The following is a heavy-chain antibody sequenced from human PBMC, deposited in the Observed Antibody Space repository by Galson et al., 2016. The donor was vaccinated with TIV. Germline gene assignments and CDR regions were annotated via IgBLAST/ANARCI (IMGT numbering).Heavy chain of an antibody. CDR3: ARRTFDY. V-gene: IGHV1-2*02. CDR1: GYTFSDYY. CDR2: VNPSSGGR. J-gene: IGHJ4*02. Sequence: SCKASGYTFSDYYIHWVRQAPGQGPEWMGWVNPSSGGRKYSQRFQGRVTMTWDTSITTVYMDLSRLKSDDTAVYYCARRTFDYWGQGTLVIVSS. D-gene: IGHD2-8*01.